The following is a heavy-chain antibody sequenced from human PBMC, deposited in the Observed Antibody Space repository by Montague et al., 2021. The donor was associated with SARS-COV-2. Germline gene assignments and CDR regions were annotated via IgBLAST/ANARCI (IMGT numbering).Heavy chain of an antibody. D-gene: IGHD6-19*01. J-gene: IGHJ4*02. CDR1: GGSIRSYY. CDR2: IYSSGST. V-gene: IGHV4-59*01. CDR3: ARHTRGWQPFDF. Sequence: SETLSLTCTVSGGSIRSYYWNWIRQPPGKGLEWIGEIYSSGSTNYNPSLKSRVTISMDTSKSQFSLKLTSVTAADTAVCYCARHTRGWQPFDFWGQGTLVTVSS.